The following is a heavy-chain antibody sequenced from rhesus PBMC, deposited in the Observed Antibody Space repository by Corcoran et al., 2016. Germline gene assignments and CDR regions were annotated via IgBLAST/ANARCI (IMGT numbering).Heavy chain of an antibody. CDR1: GYSFTEYY. D-gene: IGHD2-15*01. CDR3: ARGYCSSTYCSLSAFDF. V-gene: IGHV1S2*01. CDR2: INPYTGNT. Sequence: QVQLVQSGAEVKKPGSSVKVSCKASGYSFTEYYMHWGRQAPRQGLDWMGWINPYTGNTNYAQKFQGRVTMTRDPSTSTAYMELSSLRSEDTAVYYCARGYCSSTYCSLSAFDFWGQGLRVTVSS. J-gene: IGHJ3*01.